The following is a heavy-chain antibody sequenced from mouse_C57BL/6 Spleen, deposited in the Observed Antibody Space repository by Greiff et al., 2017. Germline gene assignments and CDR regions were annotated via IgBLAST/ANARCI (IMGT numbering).Heavy chain of an antibody. Sequence: QVQLQQPGAELVRPGSSVKLSCKASGYTFTSYWMDWVKQRPGQGLEWIGNIYTSDSETHYNQQFKDKATLTVDKSSSTAYMQLSSLTSEDSAVYYCARSATAQAFDYWGQGTTLTVSS. CDR2: IYTSDSET. CDR3: ARSATAQAFDY. J-gene: IGHJ2*01. CDR1: GYTFTSYW. D-gene: IGHD3-2*02. V-gene: IGHV1-61*01.